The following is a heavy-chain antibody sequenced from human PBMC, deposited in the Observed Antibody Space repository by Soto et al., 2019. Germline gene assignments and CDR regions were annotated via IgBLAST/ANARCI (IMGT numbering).Heavy chain of an antibody. V-gene: IGHV1-69*01. CDR1: GGTFSSYA. D-gene: IGHD6-13*01. CDR3: AREMLTYSSSWYNGGDYYYGMDV. CDR2: IIPIFGTA. J-gene: IGHJ6*02. Sequence: QVQLVQSGAEVKKPGSSVKVSCKASGGTFSSYAISWVRQAPGQGLEWMGGIIPIFGTANYAQKFQGRVTITADESTSTAYMGLSSLRSEDTAVYYCAREMLTYSSSWYNGGDYYYGMDVWGQGTTVTVSS.